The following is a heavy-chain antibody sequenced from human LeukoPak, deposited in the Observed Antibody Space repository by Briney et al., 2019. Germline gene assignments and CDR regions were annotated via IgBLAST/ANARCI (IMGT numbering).Heavy chain of an antibody. J-gene: IGHJ4*02. V-gene: IGHV4-59*01. CDR3: ARVTGYIVEDYFDY. CDR1: GGSIISYY. Sequence: SETLSLTCTFSGGSIISYYWSWFRQPPGKGLEGIGYIYYSGNTNYTPSLKSRVTISVDTSKNHFSLRLSSVTAADTAVYYCARVTGYIVEDYFDYWGQGTLVTVSS. D-gene: IGHD3-22*01. CDR2: IYYSGNT.